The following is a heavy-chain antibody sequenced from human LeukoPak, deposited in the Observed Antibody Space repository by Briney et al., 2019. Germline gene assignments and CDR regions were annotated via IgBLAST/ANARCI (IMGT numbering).Heavy chain of an antibody. Sequence: GGSLRLFCAASGFNISNYVMSGVRQAPGGGLEEVSSLSGSAHSTYYAASVRGRFTISRDNSKNTLYLQMDSLRAEDTAVYYCAKHESSGYYHFDYWGQGTLVTVSS. D-gene: IGHD3-22*01. V-gene: IGHV3-23*01. CDR1: GFNISNYV. J-gene: IGHJ4*02. CDR3: AKHESSGYYHFDY. CDR2: LSGSAHST.